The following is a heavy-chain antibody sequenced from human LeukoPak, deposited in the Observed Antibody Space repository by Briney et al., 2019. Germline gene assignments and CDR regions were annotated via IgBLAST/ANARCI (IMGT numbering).Heavy chain of an antibody. CDR1: GGSISSSSYY. CDR3: ATTPTHFDY. CDR2: IYYSGST. Sequence: SETLSPTCTVSGGSISSSSYYWGWIRQPPGKGLEWIGSIYYSGSTYYNPSLKSRVTISVDTSKNQFSLKLSSVTAADTAVYYCATTPTHFDYWGQGTLVTVSS. J-gene: IGHJ4*02. V-gene: IGHV4-39*01.